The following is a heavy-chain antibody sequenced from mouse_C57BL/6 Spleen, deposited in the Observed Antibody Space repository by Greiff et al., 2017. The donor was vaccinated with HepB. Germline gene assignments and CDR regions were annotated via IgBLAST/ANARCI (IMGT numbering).Heavy chain of an antibody. V-gene: IGHV1-69*01. Sequence: QLQQPGAELVMPGASVKLFCKASGYTFTSYWMHWVKQRPGQGLEWIGEIDPSDSYTNYNQKFKGKSTLTVDKSSSTAYMQLSSLTSEDSAVYYCARHYYGLYYFDYWGQGTTLTVSS. CDR1: GYTFTSYW. CDR2: IDPSDSYT. CDR3: ARHYYGLYYFDY. J-gene: IGHJ2*01. D-gene: IGHD1-2*01.